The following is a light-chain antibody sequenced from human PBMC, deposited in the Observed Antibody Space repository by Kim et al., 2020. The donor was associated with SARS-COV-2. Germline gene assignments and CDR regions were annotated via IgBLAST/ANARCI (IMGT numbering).Light chain of an antibody. CDR3: QRYGGSPPYS. V-gene: IGKV3-20*01. J-gene: IGKJ2*01. CDR1: QRVCDMS. CDR2: GAS. Sequence: SPGNRDLLSCRGRQRVCDMSIDWYEHTPGKSHRLVIYGASRRASGVIESFSDGVSGTDFSLNIGTLEPEDFAVYYCQRYGGSPPYSFGQGTKLEI.